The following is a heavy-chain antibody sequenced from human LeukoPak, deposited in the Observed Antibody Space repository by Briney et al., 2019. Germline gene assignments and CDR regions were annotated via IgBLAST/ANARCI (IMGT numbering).Heavy chain of an antibody. Sequence: ASVKVSCKVSGYTLTELSMHWVRQAPGKGLEWMGGFDPEDGETIYAQKFQARVTMTEDTSTDTAYMELSSLRSEDTAVYYCATGAEWELLRGGAFDIWGQGTMVTVSS. V-gene: IGHV1-24*01. CDR1: GYTLTELS. J-gene: IGHJ3*02. CDR3: ATGAEWELLRGGAFDI. CDR2: FDPEDGET. D-gene: IGHD1-26*01.